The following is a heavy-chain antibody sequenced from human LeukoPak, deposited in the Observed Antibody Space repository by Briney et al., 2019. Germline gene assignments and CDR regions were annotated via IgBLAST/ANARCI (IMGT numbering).Heavy chain of an antibody. D-gene: IGHD2/OR15-2a*01. J-gene: IGHJ3*02. CDR1: GFTFSSYW. CDR3: ARDISHDAFDI. CDR2: IMQDGSEK. Sequence: GGSLRLSCAASGFTFSSYWMSWVRQAPGKGLEWVANIMQDGSEKYYVDSVKGRFTISRDNAKNSLYLQMNSLRAEDTAVYYCARDISHDAFDIWGQGTMVTVSS. V-gene: IGHV3-7*03.